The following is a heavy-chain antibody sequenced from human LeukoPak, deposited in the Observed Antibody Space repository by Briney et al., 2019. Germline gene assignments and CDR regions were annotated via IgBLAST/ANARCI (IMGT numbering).Heavy chain of an antibody. J-gene: IGHJ4*02. D-gene: IGHD1-26*01. Sequence: GRSLRLSCAASGFTFSSYAMHWVRQAPGKGLERVAVISYGGSNKYYADSVKGRFTISRDNSKNTLYLQMNSLRAEDTAVYYCATLALIVGATNFDYWGQGTLVTVSS. CDR3: ATLALIVGATNFDY. CDR2: ISYGGSNK. V-gene: IGHV3-30-3*01. CDR1: GFTFSSYA.